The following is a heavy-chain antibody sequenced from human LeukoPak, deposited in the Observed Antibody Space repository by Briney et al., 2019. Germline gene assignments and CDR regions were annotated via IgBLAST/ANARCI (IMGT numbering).Heavy chain of an antibody. CDR1: GDSINNYY. V-gene: IGHV4-4*07. CDR2: IYPSGTT. CDR3: ATGRGYSYGSFDY. J-gene: IGHJ4*02. Sequence: SETLSLTCTVSGDSINNYYWSWLRQPAGKGPEWIGRIYPSGTTNYNPSLKSRVTISVDTSKNQLSLKLTSVTAADTAVYYCATGRGYSYGSFDYWGQGTLVTVSS. D-gene: IGHD5-18*01.